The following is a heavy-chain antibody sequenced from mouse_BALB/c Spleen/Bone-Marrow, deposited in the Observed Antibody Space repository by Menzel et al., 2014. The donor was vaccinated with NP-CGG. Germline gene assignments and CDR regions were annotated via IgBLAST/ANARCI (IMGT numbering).Heavy chain of an antibody. Sequence: VHLQQPGPELVKPGASVKMSCKASGYTFTSYVMHWVKQKPGQGLEWIGYINPYNDGTKYNEKFKGMATLTSDRSSSTAYMELSSLTSEDSAVYYCAKGGNYRYDFDYWGQGTTLTVSS. D-gene: IGHD2-14*01. CDR2: INPYNDGT. J-gene: IGHJ2*01. CDR3: AKGGNYRYDFDY. V-gene: IGHV1-14*01. CDR1: GYTFTSYV.